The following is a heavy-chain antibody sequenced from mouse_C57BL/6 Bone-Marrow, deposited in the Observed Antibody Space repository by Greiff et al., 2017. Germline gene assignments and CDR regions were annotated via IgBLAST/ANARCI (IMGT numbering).Heavy chain of an antibody. J-gene: IGHJ2*01. Sequence: VKLMESGPGLVAPSQSLSITCTVSGFSLTSYAISWVRQPPGKGLEWLGVIWTGGGTNYNSALKSRLSISKDNSNSQVFLKMNSLQTEDTARYYCARRGLRPLDYFDYWGQGTTLTVSS. V-gene: IGHV2-9-1*01. CDR1: GFSLTSYA. D-gene: IGHD2-2*01. CDR2: IWTGGGT. CDR3: ARRGLRPLDYFDY.